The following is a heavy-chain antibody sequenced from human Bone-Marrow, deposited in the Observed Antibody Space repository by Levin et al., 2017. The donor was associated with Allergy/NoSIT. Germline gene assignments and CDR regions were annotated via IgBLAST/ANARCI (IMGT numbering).Heavy chain of an antibody. J-gene: IGHJ4*02. CDR3: ARGILTGYPLQL. Sequence: VASVKVSCKASGYTFTSHFIHWVRQAPGQGLEWMGVINPSGGSTTYAQKLQGRVTMTRDTSTSTAYMKLTSLKSEDTAVYFCARGILTGYPLQLWGQGTLVTVS. V-gene: IGHV1-46*03. CDR1: GYTFTSHF. D-gene: IGHD3-9*01. CDR2: INPSGGST.